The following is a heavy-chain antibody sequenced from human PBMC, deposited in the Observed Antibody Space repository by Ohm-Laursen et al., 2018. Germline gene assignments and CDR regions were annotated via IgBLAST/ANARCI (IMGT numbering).Heavy chain of an antibody. CDR1: GGSISSYY. CDR2: IYYSGST. D-gene: IGHD3-22*01. V-gene: IGHV4-59*01. Sequence: SETLSLTWTVSGGSISSYYWSWIRQPPGKGLEWIGYIYYSGSTNYNPSLKSRVTISVDTSKNQFSLKLSSVTAADTAVYYCARDNSGYYYDSSGYFDYWGQGTLVTVSS. CDR3: ARDNSGYYYDSSGYFDY. J-gene: IGHJ4*02.